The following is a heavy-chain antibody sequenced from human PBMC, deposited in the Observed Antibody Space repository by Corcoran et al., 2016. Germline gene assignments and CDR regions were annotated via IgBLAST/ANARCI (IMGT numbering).Heavy chain of an antibody. CDR3: ARNYIVVVPAAFLPPGGMDV. D-gene: IGHD2-2*01. CDR2: ISYAFINK. J-gene: IGHJ6*02. CDR1: VFTFSSYG. Sequence: QPGSSLRLSCAASVFTFSSYGMHWVRQAPGKGLEWVAVISYAFINKYYADSVKGRFTISRDNSKNTLYLQMNSLRAEDTAVYYCARNYIVVVPAAFLPPGGMDVWGQGTTVTVSS. V-gene: IGHV3-30*03.